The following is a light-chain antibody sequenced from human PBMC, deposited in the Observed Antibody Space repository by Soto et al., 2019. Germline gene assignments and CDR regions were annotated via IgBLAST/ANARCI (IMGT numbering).Light chain of an antibody. Sequence: DIQMTQSPSSLSASVGDRVTMTCRARQGISSYLAWYQQKLGKVPKLLISAASTLQSGVPSRFSGSGSGTDFTLTISSLQPEDVATYYCQKYSSVITFGQGTRLEIK. J-gene: IGKJ5*01. CDR3: QKYSSVIT. CDR1: QGISSY. CDR2: AAS. V-gene: IGKV1-27*01.